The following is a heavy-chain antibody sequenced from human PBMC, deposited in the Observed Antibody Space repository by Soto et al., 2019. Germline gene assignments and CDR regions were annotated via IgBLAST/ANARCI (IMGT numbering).Heavy chain of an antibody. CDR1: GYIFINYY. D-gene: IGHD5-18*01. V-gene: IGHV1-46*01. J-gene: IGHJ4*02. CDR3: ARDTAMDYYFDY. CDR2: INPNGGST. Sequence: ASVKVSCKASGYIFINYYIHWVRQAPGQGLEWIGIINPNGGSTSYAQKFQGRVTMTRDTSTTTVYMELSSLRPEDTAVYYCARDTAMDYYFDYWGQGTLVTVSS.